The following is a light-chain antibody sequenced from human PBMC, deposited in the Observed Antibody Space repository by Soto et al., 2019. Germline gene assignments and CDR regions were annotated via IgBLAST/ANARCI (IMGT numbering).Light chain of an antibody. J-gene: IGKJ4*01. CDR1: QVISTS. V-gene: IGKV1-9*01. Sequence: DIQLTQSPSFLSPSIGESVTITCRASQVISTSLAWYQQKPGKAPDLLIYSASTLQSGVPSRFSGSGSETEFSLTIRALQPEDFATYYCQQLSRYPLTFGGGTKVDIK. CDR3: QQLSRYPLT. CDR2: SAS.